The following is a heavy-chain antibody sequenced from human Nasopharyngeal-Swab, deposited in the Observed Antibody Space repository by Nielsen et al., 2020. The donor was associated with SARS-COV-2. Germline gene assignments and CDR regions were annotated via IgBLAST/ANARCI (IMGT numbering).Heavy chain of an antibody. D-gene: IGHD2-2*01. CDR2: ISSSSSYI. CDR3: ARCRDIVVVPAARPYYYYGMDV. J-gene: IGHJ6*02. V-gene: IGHV3-21*01. Sequence: WIRQPPGKGLEWVSSISSSSSYIYYADSVTGRFTISRDNAKNSLYLQMNSLRAEDTAVYYCARCRDIVVVPAARPYYYYGMDVWGQGTTVTVSS.